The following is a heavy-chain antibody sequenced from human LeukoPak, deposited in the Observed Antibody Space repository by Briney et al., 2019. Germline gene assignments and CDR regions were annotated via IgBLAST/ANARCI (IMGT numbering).Heavy chain of an antibody. CDR1: GDSFSSNSVT. V-gene: IGHV6-1*01. Sequence: SQTLSLTCAISGDSFSSNSVTWNWIRQSPSRGPEWLGRTYYRSTWYNDYAVSVRGRITVNPDTSKNQFSLHLNSVTPEDTAVYYCARRLTQYDCFDPWGQGILVTVSS. D-gene: IGHD2-2*01. J-gene: IGHJ5*02. CDR3: ARRLTQYDCFDP. CDR2: TYYRSTWYN.